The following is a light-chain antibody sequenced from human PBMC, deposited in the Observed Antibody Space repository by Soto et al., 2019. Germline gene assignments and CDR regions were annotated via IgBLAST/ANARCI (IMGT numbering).Light chain of an antibody. J-gene: IGKJ2*01. Sequence: EIVLTQSPGTLSLSPGERGTLSCRASQSVSSSYLAWYQQKPGQAPRLLIFAASNRATGIPDRFSGSGSGTDFTLTISRVEPEDFAVYFCQQYGGSPRYTFGQGTKLEIK. CDR3: QQYGGSPRYT. CDR2: AAS. CDR1: QSVSSSY. V-gene: IGKV3-20*01.